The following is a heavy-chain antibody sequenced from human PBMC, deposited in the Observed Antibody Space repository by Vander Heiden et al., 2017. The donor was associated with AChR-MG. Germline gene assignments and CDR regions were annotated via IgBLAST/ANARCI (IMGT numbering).Heavy chain of an antibody. CDR2: IIPIFGTA. V-gene: IGHV1-69*06. Sequence: QVQLVQSGAEVKKPGSSVKVSCKASGGTFSSYAISWVRQAPGQGLEWMGGIIPIFGTANYAQKFQGRVTITADKSTSTAYMELSSLRSEDTAVYYCAGVRWSNHCSSTSCSRGSYYYYGMDVWGQGTTVTVSS. CDR1: GGTFSSYA. D-gene: IGHD2-2*01. J-gene: IGHJ6*02. CDR3: AGVRWSNHCSSTSCSRGSYYYYGMDV.